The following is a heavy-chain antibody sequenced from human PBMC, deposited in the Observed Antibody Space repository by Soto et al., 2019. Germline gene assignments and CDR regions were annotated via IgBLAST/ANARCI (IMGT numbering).Heavy chain of an antibody. Sequence: PGGSLRLSCAASGFTFSSYGMHWVRQAPGKGLEWVAVISYDGSNKYYADSVKGRFTISRDNSKNTLYLQMNSLRAEDTAVYYCAKGRESWGQGTLVTVSS. V-gene: IGHV3-30*18. CDR2: ISYDGSNK. CDR3: AKGRES. J-gene: IGHJ5*02. CDR1: GFTFSSYG.